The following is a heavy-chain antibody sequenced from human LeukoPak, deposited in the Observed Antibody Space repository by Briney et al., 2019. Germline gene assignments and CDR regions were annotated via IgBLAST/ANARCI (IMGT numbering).Heavy chain of an antibody. J-gene: IGHJ4*02. CDR1: GFTFSNYA. CDR2: VSASGTRT. Sequence: GGSLRLSCVASGFTFSNYAMSWVRQAPGKGLEWVSGVSASGTRTYHADSVKGRFTISRDNSKNTLYLQMNSLRAEDTAVYYCAKDTIFVWGQGTLVTVSS. CDR3: AKDTIFV. V-gene: IGHV3-23*01. D-gene: IGHD3-3*01.